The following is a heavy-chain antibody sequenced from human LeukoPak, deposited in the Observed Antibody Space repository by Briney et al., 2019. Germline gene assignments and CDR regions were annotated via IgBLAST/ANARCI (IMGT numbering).Heavy chain of an antibody. Sequence: GASVKVSCKAPGYTFTSYGISWVRQAPGQGLEWMGWISAYNGNTNYAQKLQGRVTMTTDTSTSTAYMELRSLRSDDTAVYYCARDAGSIAAAGSLSDYWGQGTLVTVSS. CDR1: GYTFTSYG. CDR2: ISAYNGNT. V-gene: IGHV1-18*01. J-gene: IGHJ4*02. CDR3: ARDAGSIAAAGSLSDY. D-gene: IGHD6-13*01.